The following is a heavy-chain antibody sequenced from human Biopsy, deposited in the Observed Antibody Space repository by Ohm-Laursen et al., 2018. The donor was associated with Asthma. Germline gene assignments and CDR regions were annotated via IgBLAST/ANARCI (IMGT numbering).Heavy chain of an antibody. CDR2: ISYTGST. V-gene: IGHV4-39*01. CDR3: ARHSGNYYAQLNY. D-gene: IGHD1-26*01. J-gene: IGHJ4*02. CDR1: ADSISSNNFY. Sequence: TLSLTCPVSADSISSNNFYWGWIRQPPGKGLEWIATISYTGSTYYNPSLKSRVTISVAPSKNQFSLKLSSVTAADTAVYYCARHSGNYYAQLNYWGQGTLVTVSS.